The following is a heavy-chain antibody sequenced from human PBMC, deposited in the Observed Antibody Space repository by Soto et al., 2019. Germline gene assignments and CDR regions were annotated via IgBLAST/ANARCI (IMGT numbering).Heavy chain of an antibody. Sequence: ASVKVSCKASGYTFTSYDINWVRQATGQGLDWMGWMNPNSGNTGYAQKFQGRVTMTRNTSICTAYMELSSLRSEDTAVYYCARSPRTYYDILTGLFRRGDYYYGMDVWGQGTTVTVSS. CDR2: MNPNSGNT. D-gene: IGHD3-9*01. CDR1: GYTFTSYD. CDR3: ARSPRTYYDILTGLFRRGDYYYGMDV. V-gene: IGHV1-8*01. J-gene: IGHJ6*02.